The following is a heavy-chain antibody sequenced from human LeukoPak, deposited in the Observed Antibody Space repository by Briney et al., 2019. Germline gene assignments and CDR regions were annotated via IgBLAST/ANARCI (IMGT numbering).Heavy chain of an antibody. CDR2: ISGSGGST. Sequence: GGSLRLSCAASGFTFSSYAMSWVRQAPGKGLEWVSAISGSGGSTYYADSVKGRFTISRDNSKNTLYLQMNNLRAEDTAVYYCAKDLPYYYDSSGYYNFDYWGQGTLVTVSS. J-gene: IGHJ4*02. CDR3: AKDLPYYYDSSGYYNFDY. V-gene: IGHV3-23*01. D-gene: IGHD3-22*01. CDR1: GFTFSSYA.